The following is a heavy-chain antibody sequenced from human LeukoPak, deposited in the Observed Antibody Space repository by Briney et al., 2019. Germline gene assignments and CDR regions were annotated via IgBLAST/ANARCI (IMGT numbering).Heavy chain of an antibody. CDR1: GFTFSNYG. V-gene: IGHV3-23*01. CDR2: TSGSGGST. D-gene: IGHD3-9*01. CDR3: AKSPDYDILTGFDY. J-gene: IGHJ4*02. Sequence: PGGSLRLSCAASGFTFSNYGVSWVRQAPGKGLEWVSATSGSGGSTYYADSVKGRFTISRDNSKNTLYLQMNSLRAEDTAVYYCAKSPDYDILTGFDYWGQGTLVTVSS.